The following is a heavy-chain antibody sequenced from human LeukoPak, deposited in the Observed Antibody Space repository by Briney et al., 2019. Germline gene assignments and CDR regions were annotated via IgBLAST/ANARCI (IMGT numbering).Heavy chain of an antibody. CDR3: ARDLGTTAMVNYDAFDI. CDR1: GGSLSTHY. J-gene: IGHJ3*02. D-gene: IGHD5-18*01. Sequence: SETLSLTPTVPGGSLSTHYRSWIRQPAGKGLGWVGRIYTSGKTEYNHYLKSRVTMSVDTSKNQFSLKLSSVTAADTAVYYCARDLGTTAMVNYDAFDIWGQGTMVTVSS. CDR2: IYTSGKT. V-gene: IGHV4-4*07.